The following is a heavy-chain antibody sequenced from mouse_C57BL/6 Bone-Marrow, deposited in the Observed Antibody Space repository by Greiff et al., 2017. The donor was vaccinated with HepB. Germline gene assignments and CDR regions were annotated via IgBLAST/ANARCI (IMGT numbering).Heavy chain of an antibody. J-gene: IGHJ2*01. V-gene: IGHV1-81*01. CDR3: AMVGGYFDY. CDR1: GYTFTSYG. Sequence: QVQLQQSGAELVRPGASVKLSCKASGYTFTSYGISWVKQRTGQGLEWIGEIYPRSGNTYYNEKFKGKATLTADKSSSTAYMELRSLASEDAAVYFCAMVGGYFDYWGQGTTLTVSS. D-gene: IGHD1-1*02. CDR2: IYPRSGNT.